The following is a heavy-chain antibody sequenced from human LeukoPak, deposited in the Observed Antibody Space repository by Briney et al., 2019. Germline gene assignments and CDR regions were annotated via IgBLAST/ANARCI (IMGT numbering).Heavy chain of an antibody. V-gene: IGHV3-21*01. J-gene: IGHJ4*02. Sequence: GGSLRLSCAASGFIFSNHWMSWVRQAPGKGLEWVSSISSSSSYIYYADSVKGRFTISRDNAKNSLYLQMNSLRAEDTAVYYCARRIAAAGTGFDYWGQGTLVTVSS. CDR1: GFIFSNHW. CDR3: ARRIAAAGTGFDY. D-gene: IGHD6-13*01. CDR2: ISSSSSYI.